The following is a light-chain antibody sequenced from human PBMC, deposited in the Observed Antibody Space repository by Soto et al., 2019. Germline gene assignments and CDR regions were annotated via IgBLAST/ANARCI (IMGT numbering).Light chain of an antibody. J-gene: IGKJ2*01. CDR1: QSVSSN. Sequence: IVMTQSPATLSVSPGERATLSCRASQSVSSNLAWYQQKPGQTPRLLIYDASTRATAIPARFSGSGSGTEFTLTISSLQSGDFAIYYCQRYNNWPRTFGQGTKLEIK. CDR2: DAS. V-gene: IGKV3-15*01. CDR3: QRYNNWPRT.